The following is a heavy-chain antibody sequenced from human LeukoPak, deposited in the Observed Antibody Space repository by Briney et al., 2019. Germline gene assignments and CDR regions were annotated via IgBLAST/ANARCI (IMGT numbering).Heavy chain of an antibody. Sequence: SETLSLTCTVSGGSISNSAYYWGWIRQPPGKGLEWIGSIYYSGSTYYNPSLKSRVTISVDTSMNQFSLKLSSVTAADTAVYYCASLLAGYYMDVWGKGTTVTVSS. CDR3: ASLLAGYYMDV. CDR1: GGSISNSAYY. CDR2: IYYSGST. V-gene: IGHV4-39*01. J-gene: IGHJ6*03.